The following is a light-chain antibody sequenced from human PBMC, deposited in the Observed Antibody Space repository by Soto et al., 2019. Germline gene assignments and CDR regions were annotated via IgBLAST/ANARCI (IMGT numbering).Light chain of an antibody. V-gene: IGKV1-5*03. CDR2: KAS. J-gene: IGKJ1*01. CDR1: QSISYW. CDR3: QQYNNYWT. Sequence: DIQMTQSPSTLSTSVGDRVTITCRASQSISYWLAWYQQKPGKAPNLLIYKASSLESVVPSRFSGSGSGTEFTLTIRSLQPDDFATYYCQQYNNYWTFGQGTKVEI.